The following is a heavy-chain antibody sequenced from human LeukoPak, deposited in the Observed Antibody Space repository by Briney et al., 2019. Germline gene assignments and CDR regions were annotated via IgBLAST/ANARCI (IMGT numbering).Heavy chain of an antibody. D-gene: IGHD3-9*01. Sequence: PGGSLRLSCAASGFTFSSYWMSWVRQAPGKGLEWVAVISYDGSNKYYADSVKGRFTISRDNSENTLYLQMNSLRAEDTAVYYCARDLEYYDILTGYYSPYGMDVWGQGTTVTVSS. V-gene: IGHV3-30-3*01. CDR2: ISYDGSNK. J-gene: IGHJ6*02. CDR1: GFTFSSYW. CDR3: ARDLEYYDILTGYYSPYGMDV.